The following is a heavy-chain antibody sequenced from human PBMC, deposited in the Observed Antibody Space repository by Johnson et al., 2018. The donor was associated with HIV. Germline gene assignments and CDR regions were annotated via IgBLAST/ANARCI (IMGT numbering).Heavy chain of an antibody. J-gene: IGHJ3*01. CDR2: ISSNGGST. Sequence: EVQLVESGGGLVQPGRSLRLSCAASGFTFSNYAMHWVLQAPGKGLEYVSAISSNGGSTYYANSVKDMQTRRFTISRDNSKNTLYLQMNSLRAEGTAVYYCALLRGAAAFDLWGQGTLVIVSS. CDR3: ALLRGAAAFDL. V-gene: IGHV3-64*01. D-gene: IGHD3-16*01. CDR1: GFTFSNYA.